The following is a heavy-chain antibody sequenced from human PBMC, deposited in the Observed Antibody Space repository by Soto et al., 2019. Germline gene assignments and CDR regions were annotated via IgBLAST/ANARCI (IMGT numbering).Heavy chain of an antibody. D-gene: IGHD2-15*01. CDR2: LYVSGST. J-gene: IGHJ6*02. V-gene: IGHV4-4*07. Sequence: QVQLQESGPGLVKPSETLSLTCTVSGYSISSFYWSWIRQTAGTGLECIWRLYVSGSTDYNPSLKCRVRMAGDGSKNQFSLKLTSVTAADTAVYYCVSDCSGGGCYSDYGMDVWGQGTTVTVSS. CDR1: GYSISSFY. CDR3: VSDCSGGGCYSDYGMDV.